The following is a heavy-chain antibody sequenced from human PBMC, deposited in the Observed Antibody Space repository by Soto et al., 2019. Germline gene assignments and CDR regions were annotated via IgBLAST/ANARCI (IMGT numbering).Heavy chain of an antibody. CDR1: GFNFSGYS. CDR2: ISSGSKTI. D-gene: IGHD3-9*01. J-gene: IGHJ4*02. CDR3: AREDILGVRSFDY. V-gene: IGHV3-48*02. Sequence: GGSLTLSYAPSGFNFSGYSVNLVRPAPGKGLEWVSYISSGSKTIYYAESVKGRFTVSRDNARNSQYLQMNSLRDEDTAVYYCAREDILGVRSFDYWGQGTLVTVSS.